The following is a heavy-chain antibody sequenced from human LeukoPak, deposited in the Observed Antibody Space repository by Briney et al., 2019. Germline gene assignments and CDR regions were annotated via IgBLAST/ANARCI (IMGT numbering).Heavy chain of an antibody. Sequence: GESLKISCKGSGYSFTSYWIGWVRQMPGKGLEWMGIIYPGDSDTRYSPPFQGQVTISADKSISTAYLQWSSLKASDTAMYYCARRADTSNYYDFGGYYFDYWGQGTLVTVSS. J-gene: IGHJ4*02. D-gene: IGHD3-22*01. V-gene: IGHV5-51*01. CDR3: ARRADTSNYYDFGGYYFDY. CDR1: GYSFTSYW. CDR2: IYPGDSDT.